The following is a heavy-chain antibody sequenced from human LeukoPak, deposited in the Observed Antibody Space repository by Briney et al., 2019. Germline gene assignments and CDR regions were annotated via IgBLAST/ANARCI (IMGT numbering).Heavy chain of an antibody. J-gene: IGHJ6*03. CDR1: GGTFTSYA. CDR3: ARLMVGHYYYMDV. CDR2: IIPILGIA. V-gene: IGHV1-69*04. Sequence: GASVKVSCKASGGTFTSYAISWVRQAPGQGLEWMGRIIPILGIANYAQKFQGRVTVTADKSTSTAYMELSSLRSEDTAVYYCARLMVGHYYYMDVWGKGTTVTVSS. D-gene: IGHD3-10*02.